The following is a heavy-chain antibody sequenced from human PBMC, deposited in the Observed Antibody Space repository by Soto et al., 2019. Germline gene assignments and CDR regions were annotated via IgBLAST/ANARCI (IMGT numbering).Heavy chain of an antibody. Sequence: QVQLQESGPGLVKPSETLSLTCTVSGGSISSYYWSWIRQPPGKGLEWIGYIYYSGSTNYNPSLKSRVTISVDTSKNQFSLKLSSVTAADTAVYYCARGLGFGELGPGYWGQGTLDTVSS. CDR3: ARGLGFGELGPGY. CDR1: GGSISSYY. D-gene: IGHD3-10*01. V-gene: IGHV4-59*01. CDR2: IYYSGST. J-gene: IGHJ4*02.